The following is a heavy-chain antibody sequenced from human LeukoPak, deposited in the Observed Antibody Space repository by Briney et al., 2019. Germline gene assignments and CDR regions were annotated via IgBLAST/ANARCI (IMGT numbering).Heavy chain of an antibody. CDR2: ISGSGGST. D-gene: IGHD2-2*01. J-gene: IGHJ4*02. CDR1: GFTFSSYS. Sequence: GGSLRLSCAASGFTFSSYSMSWVRQAPGKGLEWVSGISGSGGSTDYADSVKGRFTISRDNSKNTLYLQMNSLRVEDTAVYYCAKDPGYQVVYCFDYWGQGSLVTVSS. CDR3: AKDPGYQVVYCFDY. V-gene: IGHV3-23*01.